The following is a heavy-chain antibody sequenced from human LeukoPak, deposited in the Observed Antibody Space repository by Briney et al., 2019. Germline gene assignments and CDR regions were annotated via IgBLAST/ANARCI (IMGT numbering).Heavy chain of an antibody. V-gene: IGHV4-61*02. J-gene: IGHJ4*02. Sequence: PSETLSVTCTVSGGSISSGSYYWSWIRQPAGKGLEWIGRIYTSGSTNYNPSLKSRVTISVDTSKNQFSLKLSSVTAADTAVYYCASVDADYYGSGSYYLNDYWGQGTLVTVSS. CDR3: ASVDADYYGSGSYYLNDY. D-gene: IGHD3-10*01. CDR1: GGSISSGSYY. CDR2: IYTSGST.